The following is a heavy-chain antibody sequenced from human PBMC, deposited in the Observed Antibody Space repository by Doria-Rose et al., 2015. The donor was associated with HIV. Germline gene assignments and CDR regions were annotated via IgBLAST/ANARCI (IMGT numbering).Heavy chain of an antibody. CDR1: GVSLSSPGMG. J-gene: IGHJ4*02. V-gene: IGHV2-26*01. D-gene: IGHD6-13*01. Sequence: QITLKESGPVLVKPTETLTLTCTVSGVSLSSPGMGVSWIRQPPGKALEWLANSFSDDEGFYITSLKSRLTISRVSSKSQVVLIMTDMDPVDTATYYCARIESSRWYHKYYFDFWGQGTLVIVSA. CDR2: SFSDDEG. CDR3: ARIESSRWYHKYYFDF.